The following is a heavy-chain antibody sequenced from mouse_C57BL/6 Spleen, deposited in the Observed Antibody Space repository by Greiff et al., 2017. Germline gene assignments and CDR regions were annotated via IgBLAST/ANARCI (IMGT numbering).Heavy chain of an antibody. J-gene: IGHJ3*01. CDR2: ISYDGSN. D-gene: IGHD1-1*01. Sequence: DVQLQESGPGLVKPSQSLSLTCSVTGYSITSGYYWNWIRQFPGNKLEWMGYISYDGSNNYNPSLKNRISITRDTSKNQFFLKLNSVTTEDTATYYCARVGSSYRFAYWGQGTLVTVSA. V-gene: IGHV3-6*01. CDR3: ARVGSSYRFAY. CDR1: GYSITSGYY.